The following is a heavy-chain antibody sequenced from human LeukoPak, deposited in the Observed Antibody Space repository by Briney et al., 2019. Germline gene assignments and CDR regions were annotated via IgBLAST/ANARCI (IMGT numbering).Heavy chain of an antibody. J-gene: IGHJ3*02. V-gene: IGHV4-30-4*08. Sequence: PSETLSLTCTVSGGSISSGDYYWSWIRQPPGKGLEWIGYIYYSGSTYYNPSLKSRVTISVATSKNQFSLKLSSVTAADTAVYYCARDKEMATIGRAFDIWGQGTMVTVSS. CDR3: ARDKEMATIGRAFDI. D-gene: IGHD5-24*01. CDR1: GGSISSGDYY. CDR2: IYYSGST.